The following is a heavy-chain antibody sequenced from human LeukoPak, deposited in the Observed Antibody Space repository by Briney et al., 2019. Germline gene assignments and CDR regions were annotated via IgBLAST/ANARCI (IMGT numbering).Heavy chain of an antibody. CDR2: ISGSGGST. CDR3: AKNGGDYRKCYFDY. D-gene: IGHD4-17*01. J-gene: IGHJ4*02. CDR1: GFTVSSYA. V-gene: IGHV3-23*01. Sequence: PGGSLRLSCAASGFTVSSYAMSWVRQAPGKGLEWVSAISGSGGSTYYADSVKGRFTISRDNSKNTLYLQMNSLRAEDTAVYYCAKNGGDYRKCYFDYWGQGTLVTVSS.